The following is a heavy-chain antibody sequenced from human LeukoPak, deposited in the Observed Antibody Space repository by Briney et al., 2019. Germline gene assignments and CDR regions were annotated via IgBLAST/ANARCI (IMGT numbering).Heavy chain of an antibody. Sequence: SMKVSCKASGGTFSSYAISWVRQAPGQGLEWMGGIIPIFGTANYAQKFQGRVTITADKSTSTAYMELSSLRSEDTAVYYCARDGDFPARYYYYYMDVWGKGTTVTVSS. J-gene: IGHJ6*03. V-gene: IGHV1-69*06. D-gene: IGHD2-21*01. CDR1: GGTFSSYA. CDR2: IIPIFGTA. CDR3: ARDGDFPARYYYYYMDV.